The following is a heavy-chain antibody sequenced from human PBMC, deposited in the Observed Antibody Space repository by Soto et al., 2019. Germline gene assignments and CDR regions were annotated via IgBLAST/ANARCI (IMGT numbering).Heavy chain of an antibody. CDR3: AKNGHPADYYTGMDA. Sequence: ASVKVCCKASGYTFTRYGISWVRQAPGQGLEWMGWISGYNGDTNYAQKFQDRVSMTIDTSTGTAYMELRSLTSDDTAIYYCAKNGHPADYYTGMDAWGQENEVTISS. CDR1: GYTFTRYG. V-gene: IGHV1-18*01. J-gene: IGHJ6*02. D-gene: IGHD2-8*01. CDR2: ISGYNGDT.